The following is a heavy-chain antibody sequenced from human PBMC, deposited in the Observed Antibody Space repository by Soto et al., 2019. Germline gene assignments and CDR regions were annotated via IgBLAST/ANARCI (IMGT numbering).Heavy chain of an antibody. CDR3: ARRKWRQTDYFDY. CDR2: IIPIFGTA. J-gene: IGHJ4*02. D-gene: IGHD5-12*01. V-gene: IGHV1-69*06. Sequence: AVKVCCKASGGTFSSYSISWVRQAPGQGLEWMGGIIPIFGTANYAQKFQGRVTITADKSTSTAYMELSSLRSEDTAVYYCARRKWRQTDYFDYWGQGTLVTVSS. CDR1: GGTFSSYS.